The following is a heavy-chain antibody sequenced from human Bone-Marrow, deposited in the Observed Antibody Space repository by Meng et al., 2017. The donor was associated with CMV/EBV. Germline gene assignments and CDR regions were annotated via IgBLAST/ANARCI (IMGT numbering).Heavy chain of an antibody. Sequence: ASVKVSCKASGYTFTSYDINWVRQATGQGLEWMGWMNPNSGNTGYAQKFQGRVTMTRNTSISTAYMELSSLRSEDTAVYYCARGGATSLGSAFDIWGQGTMVPVSS. V-gene: IGHV1-8*01. J-gene: IGHJ3*02. CDR2: MNPNSGNT. CDR1: GYTFTSYD. CDR3: ARGGATSLGSAFDI. D-gene: IGHD1-26*01.